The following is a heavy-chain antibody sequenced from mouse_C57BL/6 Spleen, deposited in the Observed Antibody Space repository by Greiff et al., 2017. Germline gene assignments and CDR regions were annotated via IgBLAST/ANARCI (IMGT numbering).Heavy chain of an antibody. J-gene: IGHJ3*01. CDR2: ISSGSSTI. CDR1: GFTFSDYG. V-gene: IGHV5-17*01. D-gene: IGHD3-2*02. CDR3: ASGQVRLRGVAY. Sequence: EVQRVESGGGLVKPGGSLKLSCAASGFTFSDYGMHWVRQAPEKGLVWVANISSGSSTIYYADTVKGRFTISRDNAKNTLFMHMTSLRSEDTAMYYCASGQVRLRGVAYWGKGTLGSVSA.